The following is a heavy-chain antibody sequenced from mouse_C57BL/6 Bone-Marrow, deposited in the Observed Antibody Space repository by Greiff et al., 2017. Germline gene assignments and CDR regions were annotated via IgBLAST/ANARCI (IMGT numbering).Heavy chain of an antibody. D-gene: IGHD2-10*02. CDR3: ASQGYGNYGFAY. J-gene: IGHJ3*01. CDR2: IDPSDSYT. CDR1: GYTFTSYW. Sequence: VQLQQPGAELVMPGASVKLSCKASGYTFTSYWMHWVKQRPGQGLEWIGEIDPSDSYTNYNQKFKGKSTLTVDKSSSTAYMQLSSLTSEDSAVYYCASQGYGNYGFAYWGQGTLVTVSA. V-gene: IGHV1-69*01.